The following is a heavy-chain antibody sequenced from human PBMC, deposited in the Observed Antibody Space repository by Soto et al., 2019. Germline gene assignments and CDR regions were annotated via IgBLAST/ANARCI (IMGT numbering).Heavy chain of an antibody. CDR1: GFTFSSYA. D-gene: IGHD2-15*01. CDR3: VKDGVVVAATLYY. CDR2: ISGSGGST. V-gene: IGHV3-23*01. Sequence: GGSLRLSCAASGFTFSSYAMSWVRQAPGKGLEWVSAISGSGGSTYYADSVKGRFTISRDNSKNTLYLQMNSLRAEDTAVYYWVKDGVVVAATLYYWGQXPLVTVSS. J-gene: IGHJ4*02.